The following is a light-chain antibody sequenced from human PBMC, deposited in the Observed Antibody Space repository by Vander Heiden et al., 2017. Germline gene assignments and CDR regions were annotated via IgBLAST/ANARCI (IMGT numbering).Light chain of an antibody. V-gene: IGLV1-44*01. CDR1: SSNIGSNT. Sequence: QSVLTQPPSASGTPGPRVTISCSGSSSNIGSNTVNWYQQLPGTAPKLLIYTNNQRPSGVPDRFSGSKSGTSASLAISGLQSEEEADYYCAAWDDSLNVHYVFGTGTKVTVL. CDR2: TNN. CDR3: AAWDDSLNVHYV. J-gene: IGLJ1*01.